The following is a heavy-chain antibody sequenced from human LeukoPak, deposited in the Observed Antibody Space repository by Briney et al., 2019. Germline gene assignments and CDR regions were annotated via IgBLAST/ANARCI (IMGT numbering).Heavy chain of an antibody. D-gene: IGHD2-2*01. CDR2: IIPIFGTA. CDR1: GGTFSSYA. CDR3: ARVGDIVVVPAAHWAFDI. Sequence: SVKVSCKASGGTFSSYAISWVRQAPGQGLEWMGGIIPIFGTANYAQKFQGRVTITADESTSTAYMELSSLRSEDTAEYYCARVGDIVVVPAAHWAFDIWGQGAMVTVSS. J-gene: IGHJ3*02. V-gene: IGHV1-69*13.